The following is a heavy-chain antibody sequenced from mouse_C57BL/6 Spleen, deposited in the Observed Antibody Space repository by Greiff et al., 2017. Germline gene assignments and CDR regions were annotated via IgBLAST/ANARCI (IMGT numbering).Heavy chain of an antibody. D-gene: IGHD2-1*01. J-gene: IGHJ2*01. CDR2: IYPGSGST. V-gene: IGHV1-55*01. CDR3: ARSDYGNPYYLDY. Sequence: VQLQQPGAELVKPGASVKMSCKASGYTFTSYWITWVKQRPGQGLEWIGDIYPGSGSTNYNEKFKSKATLTVDTSSSTAYMQLSILTSEDSAVYYCARSDYGNPYYLDYWGQGTTLTVSS. CDR1: GYTFTSYW.